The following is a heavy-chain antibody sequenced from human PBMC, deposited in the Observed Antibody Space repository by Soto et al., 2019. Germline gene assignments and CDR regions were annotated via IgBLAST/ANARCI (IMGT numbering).Heavy chain of an antibody. Sequence: EVQLVESGGGLVQHGGSLRLSCAVSGFTFSSVWMHWVRQAPVEGLVWVSRINTDGSSTSYADSVKGRFTISRDNAKHTLYLQLNRLRVEDTAMYFCAKRGVDTFGLSYWGQGTLVTVSS. CDR3: AKRGVDTFGLSY. V-gene: IGHV3-74*01. J-gene: IGHJ4*02. CDR1: GFTFSSVW. D-gene: IGHD3-10*01. CDR2: INTDGSST.